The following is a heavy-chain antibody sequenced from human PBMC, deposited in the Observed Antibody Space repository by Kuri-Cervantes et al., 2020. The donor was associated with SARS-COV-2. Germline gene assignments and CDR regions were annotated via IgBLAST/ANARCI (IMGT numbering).Heavy chain of an antibody. CDR2: ISSTSSYI. CDR1: GFTFSSYS. J-gene: IGHJ6*03. D-gene: IGHD6-13*01. V-gene: IGHV3-21*01. CDR3: ARDCSSPYKYYYYYYMDV. Sequence: GGSLRLFCAASGFTFSSYSMNWVRQAPGKGLEWVSSISSTSSYIYYADSVKGRFTISRDNAKNSLYLQMNSLRAEDTAVYYCARDCSSPYKYYYYYYMDVWGKGTTVTVSS.